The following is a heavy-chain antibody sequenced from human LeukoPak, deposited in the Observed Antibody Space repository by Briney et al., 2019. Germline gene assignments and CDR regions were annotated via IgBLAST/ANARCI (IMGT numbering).Heavy chain of an antibody. Sequence: PGGSLRLSCAASGFPFSSYSMSWVRQAPGKGLEWVAAISGSSRGTFYADSVKGRLTISRDNSKNTLYLEMNSLRAEDTAVYYCAKNLGYSLDYWGQGTLVTVPS. CDR1: GFPFSSYS. CDR2: ISGSSRGT. V-gene: IGHV3-23*01. CDR3: AKNLGYSLDY. J-gene: IGHJ4*02. D-gene: IGHD2-15*01.